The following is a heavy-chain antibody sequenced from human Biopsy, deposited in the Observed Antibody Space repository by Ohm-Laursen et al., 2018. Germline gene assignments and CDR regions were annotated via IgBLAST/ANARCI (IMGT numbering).Heavy chain of an antibody. CDR2: ISYTGGI. CDR3: ARMPHFDY. D-gene: IGHD2-2*01. J-gene: IGHJ4*02. CDR1: GGSIRGYH. V-gene: IGHV4-59*01. Sequence: SETLSLTCTVSGGSIRGYHWSWIRKSPGKGLEWLAYISYTGGITSNTSLNGRATMSLDTSKNQISLRLIYVTAADTAVYYCARMPHFDYWGQGILVTVSS.